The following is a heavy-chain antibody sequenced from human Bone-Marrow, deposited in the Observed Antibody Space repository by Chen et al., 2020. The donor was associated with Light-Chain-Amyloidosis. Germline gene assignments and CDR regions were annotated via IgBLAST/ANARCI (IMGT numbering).Heavy chain of an antibody. V-gene: IGHV3-48*03. CDR1: GLVFADYE. CDR2: ISSDSRSI. CDR3: ASLHDYNTYHLPFDY. D-gene: IGHD4-4*01. Sequence: EVQLVASGGGLVQPGGSLRLSWAASGLVFADYEGNWVGQVPGGGLEWVSYISSDSRSIYYADSVKGRFTISRDNAKNSLYLQMNSLRAEDTAVYYCASLHDYNTYHLPFDYWGQGTLVTVSS. J-gene: IGHJ4*02.